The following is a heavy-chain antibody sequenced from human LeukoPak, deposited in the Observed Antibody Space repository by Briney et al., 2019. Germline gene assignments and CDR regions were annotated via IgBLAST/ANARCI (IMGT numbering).Heavy chain of an antibody. CDR3: ARGGDYAWFAP. D-gene: IGHD4-17*01. CDR1: GGSISGGGYS. J-gene: IGHJ5*02. CDR2: IYHSGSS. V-gene: IGHV4-30-2*01. Sequence: PSQTLSLTCAVSGGSISGGGYSWSWIRQPPGKGLEWIGYIYHSGSSYYNPSLKSRVTISVARSKNKFSLKLSSVTDADTAVYYCARGGDYAWFAPWGQGTLVTVSS.